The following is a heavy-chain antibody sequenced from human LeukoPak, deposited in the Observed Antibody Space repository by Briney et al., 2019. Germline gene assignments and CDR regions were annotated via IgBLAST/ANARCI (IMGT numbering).Heavy chain of an antibody. CDR2: TYSGGST. J-gene: IGHJ6*02. CDR1: GFTFSSYA. CDR3: AREKITMVRSSEYYYYGIYV. D-gene: IGHD3-10*01. V-gene: IGHV3-53*01. Sequence: GSLRLSCAASGFTFSSYALSWVRQAPGKGLEWVSLTYSGGSTYYADSVKGRFTISRDNSKNTLYLQMNSLRAEDTAVYYCAREKITMVRSSEYYYYGIYVWGQGTTVTVSS.